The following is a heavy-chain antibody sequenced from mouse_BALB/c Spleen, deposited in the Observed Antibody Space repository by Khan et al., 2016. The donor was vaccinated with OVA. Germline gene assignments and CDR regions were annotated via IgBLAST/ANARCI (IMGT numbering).Heavy chain of an antibody. CDR2: IWSDGIT. V-gene: IGHV2-6-2*01. Sequence: VQLQESGPDLVAPSQSLSITCTVSGFSLTSYGVHWVRQPPGKGLEWLVVIWSDGITTYNSALKSRLSISKDNSTCHVFLKMNSLQTDDTAMYYCARHQFGYFDVWGEGTTVTVSS. CDR1: GFSLTSYG. CDR3: ARHQFGYFDV. J-gene: IGHJ1*01.